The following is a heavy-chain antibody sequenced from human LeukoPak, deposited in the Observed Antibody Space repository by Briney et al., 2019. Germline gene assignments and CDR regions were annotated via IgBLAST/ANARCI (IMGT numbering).Heavy chain of an antibody. CDR3: ARDAPITIFGVVITPFDY. CDR1: GYTFTSYG. CDR2: ISAYNGNT. Sequence: ASVKASCKASGYTFTSYGISWVRQAPGQGLEWMGWISAYNGNTKYAQKFQGRVTMTTDTSTSTAYMELRSLRSDDTAVYYCARDAPITIFGVVITPFDYWGQGTLVTVSS. D-gene: IGHD3-3*01. J-gene: IGHJ4*02. V-gene: IGHV1-18*01.